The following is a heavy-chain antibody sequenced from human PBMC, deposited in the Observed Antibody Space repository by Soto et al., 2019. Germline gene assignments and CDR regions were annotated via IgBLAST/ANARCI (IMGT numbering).Heavy chain of an antibody. CDR1: GFTFSNAW. Sequence: GGSLRLSCAASGFTFSNAWMSWVRQAPGKGLEWVGRIKSKTDGGTTDYAAPVKGRFTISRDDSKNTLYLQMNSLKTEDTAVYYCTTDRRYYDILTGYYLGFGWFDPWGQGTLVTVSS. CDR3: TTDRRYYDILTGYYLGFGWFDP. V-gene: IGHV3-15*01. CDR2: IKSKTDGGTT. D-gene: IGHD3-9*01. J-gene: IGHJ5*02.